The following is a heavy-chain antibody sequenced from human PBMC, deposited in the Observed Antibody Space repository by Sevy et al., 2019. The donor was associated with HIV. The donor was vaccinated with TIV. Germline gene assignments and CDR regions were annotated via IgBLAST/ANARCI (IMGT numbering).Heavy chain of an antibody. D-gene: IGHD2-8*01. V-gene: IGHV3-74*01. CDR3: TRDMYGIDY. J-gene: IGHJ4*02. CDR1: GFTFTNYW. Sequence: GGCLRLSCAASGFTFTNYWMHWVRQAPGKGLVWVSRVDNDGSGTNYADSVKGRFTISRDNAKNTVYLQMNSLRPEDTAVYYCTRDMYGIDYWGQGTLVTVSS. CDR2: VDNDGSGT.